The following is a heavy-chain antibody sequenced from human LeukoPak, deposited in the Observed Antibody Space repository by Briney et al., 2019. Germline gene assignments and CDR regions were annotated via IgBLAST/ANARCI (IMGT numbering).Heavy chain of an antibody. CDR3: ARRAKGYYYMDV. J-gene: IGHJ6*03. CDR2: MHYTGST. CDR1: GGSISSYY. V-gene: IGHV4-39*02. Sequence: SETLSLTCTVSGGSISSYYWGWIRQSPGKGLEWIGSMHYTGSTYYNPSLKSRVTISVDTSKNYFSLKVTSVTAADTAVYYCARRAKGYYYMDVWGKGTTVTVSS.